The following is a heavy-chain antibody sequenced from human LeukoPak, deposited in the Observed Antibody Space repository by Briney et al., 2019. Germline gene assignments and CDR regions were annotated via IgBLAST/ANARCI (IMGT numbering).Heavy chain of an antibody. V-gene: IGHV4-61*02. CDR1: GGSISSGSYY. CDR3: ARDPAGPERDAFDI. J-gene: IGHJ3*02. CDR2: IYTSGST. Sequence: SQTLSLTCTVSGGSISSGSYYWSWIRQPAGKGLEWIGRIYTSGSTNYNPSLKSRVTISVDTSKNQFSPKLSSVTAADTAVYYCARDPAGPERDAFDIWGQGTMVTVSS.